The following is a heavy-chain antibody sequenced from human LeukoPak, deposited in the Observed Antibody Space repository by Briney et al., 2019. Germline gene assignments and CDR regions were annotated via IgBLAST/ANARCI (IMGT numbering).Heavy chain of an antibody. CDR1: GFTFSSYC. J-gene: IGHJ4*02. D-gene: IGHD1-26*01. Sequence: GGSLRLSCAASGFTFSSYCMNWVRQAPGKGLEWVSFISSSSSTTTISYADSVKGRFTISRDNAKNSLYLQMSSLRAEDTAVYYCARDRDSGTYRGAFDYWGQGTLVTVSS. CDR2: ISSSSSTTTI. CDR3: ARDRDSGTYRGAFDY. V-gene: IGHV3-48*01.